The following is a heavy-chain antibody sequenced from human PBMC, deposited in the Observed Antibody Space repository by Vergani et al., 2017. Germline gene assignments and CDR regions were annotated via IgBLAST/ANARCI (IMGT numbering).Heavy chain of an antibody. CDR3: ARDRLSVRAITGTNRNDY. D-gene: IGHD1-20*01. V-gene: IGHV1-18*01. CDR2: ISAYNGNT. J-gene: IGHJ4*02. CDR1: GYTFTSYG. Sequence: QLVQSGPEVKKPGASVKVSCKASGYTFTSYGISWVRQAPGQGLEWMGWISAYNGNTNYAQKLQGRVTMTTDTSTSTAYMELRSLRSDDTAVYYCARDRLSVRAITGTNRNDYWGQGTLVTVSS.